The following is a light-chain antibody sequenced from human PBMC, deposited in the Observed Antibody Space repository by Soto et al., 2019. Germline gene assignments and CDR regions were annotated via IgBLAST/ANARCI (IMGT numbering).Light chain of an antibody. CDR3: CSYAGGATYV. Sequence: QSALTQPASVSGSPGESITISCTGTRSDVGSYNSIAWYQQHPGKAPRVMIFEVSERPSGVSNRFSGSKSGNAASLTISGLQAEDEADYYCCSYAGGATYVFGTGTKLTVL. J-gene: IGLJ1*01. CDR1: RSDVGSYNS. CDR2: EVS. V-gene: IGLV2-23*02.